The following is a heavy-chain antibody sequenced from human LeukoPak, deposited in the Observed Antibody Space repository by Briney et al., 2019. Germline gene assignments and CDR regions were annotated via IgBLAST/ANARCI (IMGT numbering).Heavy chain of an antibody. V-gene: IGHV4-59*01. CDR1: GGSISSYY. D-gene: IGHD2/OR15-2a*01. Sequence: KASETLSLTCTVSGGSISSYYWSWIRQPPGKGLEWIGYIYYSGSTNYNPSLKSRVTISVDTSKNQFSLKLSSVTAADTAVYYCARGRSRIRLFDYWGQGTLVTVSS. CDR3: ARGRSRIRLFDY. J-gene: IGHJ4*02. CDR2: IYYSGST.